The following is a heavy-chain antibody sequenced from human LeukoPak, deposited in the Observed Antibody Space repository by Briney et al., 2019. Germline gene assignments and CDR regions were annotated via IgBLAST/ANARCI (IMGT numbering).Heavy chain of an antibody. V-gene: IGHV4-39*01. J-gene: IGHJ4*02. CDR3: ARRREYHTFDY. D-gene: IGHD2-2*01. Sequence: PSETLSLTCTVSGGSISSSSYYWGWYRQPPGMALEWIGTTYYSGSTYYNPSLKSRVTISVDTAKNQFSLNLSSVTAADTAVYYCARRREYHTFDYWGQGTLVTVSS. CDR1: GGSISSSSYY. CDR2: TYYSGST.